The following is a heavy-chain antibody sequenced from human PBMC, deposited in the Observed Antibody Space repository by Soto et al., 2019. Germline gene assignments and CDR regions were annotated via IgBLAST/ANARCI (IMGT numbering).Heavy chain of an antibody. CDR2: IHWDNDK. Sequence: QITLKESGPTLVKPTQTLTLTCTCSGFSLSTGGVGVGWIRHPPGKALEWLALIHWDNDKRYSPSLRSRLTVTKDTSKNQVVLTMTNKDPVDTATYYCVHSRCGGDCLRSYSSHYYYGMDVWGQGTTVTVFS. D-gene: IGHD2-21*02. J-gene: IGHJ6*02. V-gene: IGHV2-5*02. CDR1: GFSLSTGGVG. CDR3: VHSRCGGDCLRSYSSHYYYGMDV.